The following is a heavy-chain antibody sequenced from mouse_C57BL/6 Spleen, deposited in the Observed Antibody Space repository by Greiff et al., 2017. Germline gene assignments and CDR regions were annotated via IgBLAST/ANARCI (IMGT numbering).Heavy chain of an antibody. V-gene: IGHV1-55*01. CDR3: AKRSYGSSPPYSMDY. J-gene: IGHJ4*01. CDR2: IYPGSGST. CDR1: GYTFTSYW. D-gene: IGHD1-1*01. Sequence: QVQLQQSGAELVKPGASVKMSCKASGYTFTSYWITWVKQRPGQGLEWIGDIYPGSGSTNYNEKFKSKATLTVDTSSSTAYMQLSSLTSEGSADYYCAKRSYGSSPPYSMDYWGQGTSVTVSS.